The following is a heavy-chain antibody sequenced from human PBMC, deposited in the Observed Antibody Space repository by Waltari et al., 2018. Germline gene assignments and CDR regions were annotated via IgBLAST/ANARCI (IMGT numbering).Heavy chain of an antibody. CDR3: ARNVQGDVAAPAGY. J-gene: IGHJ4*02. CDR2: IIPIFGTA. V-gene: IGHV1-69*05. CDR1: GGTLRSYA. D-gene: IGHD2-15*01. Sequence: QVQLVRSGAEVKKPGSSVKVSCKASGGTLRSYAISWVRQAPGQGLEWMGGIIPIFGTANYAQKFQGRVTITTDESTSTAYMELSSLRSEDTAVYYCARNVQGDVAAPAGYWGQGTLVTVSS.